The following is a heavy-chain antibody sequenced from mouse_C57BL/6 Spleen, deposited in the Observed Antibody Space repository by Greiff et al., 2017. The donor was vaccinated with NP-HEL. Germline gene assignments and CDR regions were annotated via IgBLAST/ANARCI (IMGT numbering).Heavy chain of an antibody. J-gene: IGHJ2*01. CDR1: GYSFTGYY. CDR3: AFTTVGFFDY. V-gene: IGHV1-42*01. Sequence: EVKVEESGPELVKPGASVKISCKASGYSFTGYYMNWVKQSPEKSLEWIGEINPSTGGTTYNQKFKAKATLTVDKSSSTAYMQLKSLTSEDSAVYYCAFTTVGFFDYWGQGTTLTVSS. D-gene: IGHD1-1*01. CDR2: INPSTGGT.